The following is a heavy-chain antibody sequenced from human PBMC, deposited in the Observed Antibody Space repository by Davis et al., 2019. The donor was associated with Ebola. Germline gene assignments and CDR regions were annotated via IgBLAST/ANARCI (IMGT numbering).Heavy chain of an antibody. CDR1: GGSFSGYY. J-gene: IGHJ4*02. CDR3: ARGPGYSYGIDY. D-gene: IGHD5-18*01. V-gene: IGHV4-34*01. CDR2: INHSGST. Sequence: SETLSLTCAVYGGSFSGYYWSWSRQPQGTGLEWIGEINHSGSTNYNPSLKSRVPISVDTSKNQYSLKLRSVTAADTAVYYCARGPGYSYGIDYWGQGTLVTVSS.